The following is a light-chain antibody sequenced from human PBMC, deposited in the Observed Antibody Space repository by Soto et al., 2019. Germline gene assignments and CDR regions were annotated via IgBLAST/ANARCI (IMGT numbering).Light chain of an antibody. CDR2: DAS. J-gene: IGKJ4*01. Sequence: EIVLTQSPATLSLSPGERATRSCRASQSVSSYLAWYQQKPGQAPRLLIYDASNRATGIPARFSGSGSGTDFTLTISSLEPEDFAVYYCQQRSNWQLTFGGGTKVEIK. CDR3: QQRSNWQLT. CDR1: QSVSSY. V-gene: IGKV3-11*01.